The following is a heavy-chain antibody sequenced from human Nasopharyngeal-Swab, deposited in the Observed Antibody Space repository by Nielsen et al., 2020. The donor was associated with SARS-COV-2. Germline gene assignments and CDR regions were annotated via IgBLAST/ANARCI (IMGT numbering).Heavy chain of an antibody. CDR1: GFTFSSYW. V-gene: IGHV3-7*01. CDR2: IKQDGGEK. CDR3: VRDVIATVTTPPDY. J-gene: IGHJ4*02. D-gene: IGHD4-17*01. Sequence: GESLKISCAASGFTFSSYWMSWVRQPPGKGLEWVANIKQDGGEKNYVDSVKGRFTISRDNAKNSLYLQMNTLRAEDTAVYYCVRDVIATVTTPPDYWGQGTLVTVSS.